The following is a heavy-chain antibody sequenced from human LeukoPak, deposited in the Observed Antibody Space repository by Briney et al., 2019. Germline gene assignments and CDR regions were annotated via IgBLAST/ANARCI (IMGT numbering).Heavy chain of an antibody. Sequence: GGSLRLSRAHSLFTFSDHFLDWVRQAPGKGLECVGRSRNKDKSNTTEYAASVKGRFTISRDDSKNSLSLKMNSLKTEDTAVYYCVRVGSVAGSDYLDYWGQGTLVTVSS. CDR1: LFTFSDHF. V-gene: IGHV3-72*01. J-gene: IGHJ4*02. D-gene: IGHD6-19*01. CDR3: VRVGSVAGSDYLDY. CDR2: SRNKDKSNTT.